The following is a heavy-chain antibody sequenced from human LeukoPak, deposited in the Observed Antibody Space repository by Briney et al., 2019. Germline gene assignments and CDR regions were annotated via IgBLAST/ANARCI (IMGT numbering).Heavy chain of an antibody. CDR3: SVVPAATSTGYYFDY. V-gene: IGHV1-69*02. D-gene: IGHD2-2*01. CDR1: GGTFSSYT. J-gene: IGHJ4*02. CDR2: IIPILGIA. Sequence: VKVSCKASGGTFSSYTISWVRQAPGQGLEWMGRIIPILGIANYAQKLQGRVTITADKSTSTAYMELSSLRSEDTAVYYCSVVPAATSTGYYFDYWGQGTLVTVSS.